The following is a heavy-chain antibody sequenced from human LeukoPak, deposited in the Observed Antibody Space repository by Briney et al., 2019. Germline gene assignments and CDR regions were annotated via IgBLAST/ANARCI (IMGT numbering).Heavy chain of an antibody. CDR2: IYYSGST. J-gene: IGHJ5*02. CDR3: ARKYSSSSGVSWFDP. CDR1: GGSISSSSYY. D-gene: IGHD6-13*01. Sequence: SETLSLTCTVSGGSISSSSYYWGWIRQPPGKGLEWIGSIYYSGSTYYNPSLKSRVTISVDTSKNQFSLKLSSVTAADTAVYYCARKYSSSSGVSWFDPWGQGTLVTVSS. V-gene: IGHV4-39*01.